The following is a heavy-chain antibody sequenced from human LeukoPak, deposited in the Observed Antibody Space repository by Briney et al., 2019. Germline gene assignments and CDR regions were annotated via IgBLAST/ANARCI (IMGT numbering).Heavy chain of an antibody. D-gene: IGHD3-16*02. CDR2: INHSGST. CDR3: ASSGYYDYVWGSYRAKYYFDY. Sequence: PSETLSLTCAVYGGSFSGYYWSWIRQPPGKGLEWIGEINHSGSTNYNPSLKSRVTISVDTSKNQFSLKLSSVTAADTAVYYCASSGYYDYVWGSYRAKYYFDYWGQGTLVTVSS. V-gene: IGHV4-34*01. J-gene: IGHJ4*02. CDR1: GGSFSGYY.